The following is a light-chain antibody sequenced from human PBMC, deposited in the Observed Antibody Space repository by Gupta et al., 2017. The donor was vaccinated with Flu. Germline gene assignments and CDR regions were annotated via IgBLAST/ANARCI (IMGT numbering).Light chain of an antibody. J-gene: IGLJ2*01. CDR2: GNT. Sequence: VTISCTGSSSDIGAGFDVHWYQQLPGTAPKLLIYGNTNRPSGVPDRFSGSKSGTSASLAITGLQAEDEADYYCQSYDNSLSASVFGGGTKLTVL. CDR1: SSDIGAGFD. V-gene: IGLV1-40*01. CDR3: QSYDNSLSASV.